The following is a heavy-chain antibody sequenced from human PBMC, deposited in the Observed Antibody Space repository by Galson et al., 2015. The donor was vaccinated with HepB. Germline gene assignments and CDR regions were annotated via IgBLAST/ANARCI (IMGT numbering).Heavy chain of an antibody. CDR1: GFIFSSYY. CDR3: AKDKNYDSSGRLDY. V-gene: IGHV3-74*01. CDR2: INSDGSST. J-gene: IGHJ4*02. D-gene: IGHD3-22*01. Sequence: SLRLSCAASGFIFSSYYMHWVRQVPGKGLVWVSRINSDGSSTNYADSVKGRFTISRDNAKNSLYLQMNSLRVEDTALYYCAKDKNYDSSGRLDYWGQGTLVTVSS.